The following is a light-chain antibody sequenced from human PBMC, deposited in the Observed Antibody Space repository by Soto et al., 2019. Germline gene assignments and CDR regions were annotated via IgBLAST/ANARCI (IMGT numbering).Light chain of an antibody. CDR3: QHYSNWPPWT. Sequence: EIVMTQSPATLSVSPGERATLSCRASQSVSSNLAWYQQKPGQAPRLLIYGASTRATGIPARFSGSWSGTEFTLTISSLQYDDFAVYYCQHYSNWPPWTFGQGTKVEIK. J-gene: IGKJ1*01. V-gene: IGKV3-15*01. CDR2: GAS. CDR1: QSVSSN.